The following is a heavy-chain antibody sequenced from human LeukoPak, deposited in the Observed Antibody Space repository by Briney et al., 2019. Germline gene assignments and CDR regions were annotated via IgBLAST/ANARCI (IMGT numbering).Heavy chain of an antibody. V-gene: IGHV3-43*02. CDR1: GFTFDDYA. J-gene: IGHJ4*02. Sequence: PGGSLRLSCAASGFTFDDYAMHWVRQAPGKGLEWVSLIIGDGGNTYYADSVKGRFTISRDNSKNSLYLQMNSLRTEDTALYYCVKEKDTAINPYFDYWGQGTLVTVSS. D-gene: IGHD5-18*01. CDR2: IIGDGGNT. CDR3: VKEKDTAINPYFDY.